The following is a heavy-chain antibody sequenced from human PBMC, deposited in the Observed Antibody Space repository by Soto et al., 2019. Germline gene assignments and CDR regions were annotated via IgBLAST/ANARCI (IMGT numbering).Heavy chain of an antibody. CDR2: IKQDGSEK. D-gene: IGHD3-10*01. CDR1: GFTFSSYW. J-gene: IGHJ4*02. Sequence: PGGSLRLSCAASGFTFSSYWMSWVRQAPGKGLEWVANIKQDGSEKYYVDSVKGRFTISRDNAKNSLYLQMNSLRAEDTVVYYGARDGSGSYHFDYWGQGTLVTVSS. V-gene: IGHV3-7*01. CDR3: ARDGSGSYHFDY.